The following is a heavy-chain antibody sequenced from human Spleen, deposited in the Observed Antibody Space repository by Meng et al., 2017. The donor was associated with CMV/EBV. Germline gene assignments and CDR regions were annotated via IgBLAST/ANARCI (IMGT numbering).Heavy chain of an antibody. CDR2: IYSGGST. Sequence: GGSLRLSCVASGFTFNNYAMSWVRQVPGKGLEWVSVIYSGGSTYYADSVKGRFTISRDNSKNTLYLQMNSLRAEDTAVYYCARPQYYYGMDVWGQGTTVTVSS. CDR1: GFTFNNYA. CDR3: ARPQYYYGMDV. J-gene: IGHJ6*02. V-gene: IGHV3-53*01.